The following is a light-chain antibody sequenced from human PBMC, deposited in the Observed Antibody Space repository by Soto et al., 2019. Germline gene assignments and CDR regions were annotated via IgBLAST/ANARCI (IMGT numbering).Light chain of an antibody. V-gene: IGKV3-20*01. J-gene: IGKJ2*01. Sequence: PGTLSLSPGETASLSCLASQSVISDFLAWYQQKSGQPPRLLIYDASRRATGIPARFSGGGSGTAFTLTISRVEPEDSAVYFCQQTFHSPRTFGQGTRLEIK. CDR1: QSVISDF. CDR3: QQTFHSPRT. CDR2: DAS.